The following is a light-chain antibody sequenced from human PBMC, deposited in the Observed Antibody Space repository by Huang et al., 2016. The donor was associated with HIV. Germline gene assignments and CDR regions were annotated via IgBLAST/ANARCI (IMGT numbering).Light chain of an antibody. V-gene: IGKV1-39*01. J-gene: IGKJ2*01. Sequence: DIQMTQAPSSLSAPVGDRVIITCRASQIINRYLNWYQQRSGRAPKLLISGAATLQGGVSPRFSGSGSGTDFTLTITDVQPEDSATYFCQQSYNIPRTFGQGTLLEI. CDR1: QIINRY. CDR3: QQSYNIPRT. CDR2: GAA.